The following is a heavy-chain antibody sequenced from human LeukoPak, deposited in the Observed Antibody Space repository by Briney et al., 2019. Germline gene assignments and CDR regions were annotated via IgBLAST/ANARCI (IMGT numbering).Heavy chain of an antibody. CDR1: GFTFSSYG. D-gene: IGHD3-3*01. CDR2: IWYDGSNK. J-gene: IGHJ6*02. V-gene: IGHV3-33*01. CDR3: ARDSLEYYDFWSGYTKSYYYYGMDV. Sequence: GRSLRLSCAASGFTFSSYGMQWVRQAPGKGLEWVAVIWYDGSNKYYADSVKGRFTISRDNSKNTLYLQMNGLRAEDTAVYYCARDSLEYYDFWSGYTKSYYYYGMDVWGQGTTVTVSS.